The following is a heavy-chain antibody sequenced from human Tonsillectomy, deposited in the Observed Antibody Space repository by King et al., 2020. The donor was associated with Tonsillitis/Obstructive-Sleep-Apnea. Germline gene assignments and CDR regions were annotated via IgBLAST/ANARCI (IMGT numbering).Heavy chain of an antibody. V-gene: IGHV3-48*02. CDR2: VSGSSSSM. CDR1: GFIFSSYS. CDR3: ARGNDFWSGYYRGDFQYMDF. D-gene: IGHD3-3*01. Sequence: VQLVESGGGLVQPGGSLRLSCAASGFIFSSYSMNWVRQAPGKGLEWVSYVSGSSSSMYYADSVKGRFTISRDNAKNSLYLQMNSLRDEDTAVYYCARGNDFWSGYYRGDFQYMDFWGKGTTVTVSS. J-gene: IGHJ6*03.